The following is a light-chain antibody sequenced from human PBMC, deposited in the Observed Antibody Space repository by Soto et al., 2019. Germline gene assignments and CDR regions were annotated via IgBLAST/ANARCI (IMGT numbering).Light chain of an antibody. Sequence: DIQMTQPPSSLSASVGDRVTITCRASQNISSYLNWYQQKPGKVPKLLIYAASRLQSGVPSRFSGSGSGTDFTLTISRLQPQDFATYYCQQSYSTPRTFGQGTKVDIK. CDR3: QQSYSTPRT. J-gene: IGKJ1*01. CDR2: AAS. CDR1: QNISSY. V-gene: IGKV1-39*01.